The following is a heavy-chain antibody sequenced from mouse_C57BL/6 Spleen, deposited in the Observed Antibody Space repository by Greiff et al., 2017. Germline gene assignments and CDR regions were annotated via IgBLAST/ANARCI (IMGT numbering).Heavy chain of an antibody. CDR1: GFTFSNYW. J-gene: IGHJ4*01. CDR3: TYYDTGDAMDY. Sequence: EVQLVESGGGLVQPGGSMKLSCVASGFTFSNYWMNWVRQSPEKGLEWVAQIRLKSDNYATHYAESVKGRFTISRDDSKSSVYLQMNNLRAEDTGIYYCTYYDTGDAMDYWGQGTSVTVSS. V-gene: IGHV6-3*01. D-gene: IGHD2-4*01. CDR2: IRLKSDNYAT.